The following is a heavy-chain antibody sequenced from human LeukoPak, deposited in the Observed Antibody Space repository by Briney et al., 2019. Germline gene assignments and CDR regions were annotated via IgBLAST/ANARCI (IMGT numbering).Heavy chain of an antibody. J-gene: IGHJ4*02. CDR1: GFTFDDYG. Sequence: GGSLRLSCAASGFTFDDYGMSWVRQAPGKGLEWVSGINWNGGSTGYADSVKGRFTISRDNARNSLYLQMNSLRAEDTAVYYCASLGPTLYTSGYPGLHYWGQGTLVTVSS. CDR2: INWNGGST. D-gene: IGHD3-22*01. CDR3: ASLGPTLYTSGYPGLHY. V-gene: IGHV3-20*04.